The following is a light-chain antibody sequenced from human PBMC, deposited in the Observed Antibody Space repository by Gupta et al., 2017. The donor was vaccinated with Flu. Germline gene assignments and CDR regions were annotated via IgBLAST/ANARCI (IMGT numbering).Light chain of an antibody. CDR2: SNK. V-gene: IGLV1-44*01. J-gene: IGLJ2*01. CDR3: ATWDDSLNGVV. Sequence: SVLPTHPSPSGPPGQRVTISCSGSSSNIGSNPVYWYQQLPGTAPKLLIYSNKQRPSGVPDRFSGSESGTSASLAISGLQSEDEADYYCATWDDSLNGVVFGAGTKLTVL. CDR1: SSNIGSNP.